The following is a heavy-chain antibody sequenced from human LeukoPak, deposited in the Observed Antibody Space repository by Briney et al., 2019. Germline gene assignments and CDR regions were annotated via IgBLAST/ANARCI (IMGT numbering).Heavy chain of an antibody. Sequence: SMKVSCKTSGGTFSSYAISWVRQAPGQGLEWRGRIIPILGIANYAQKFQGRVTITADKSTSTAYMELSSLRSEDTAVYYCASGTPEFITMVRGVYYYYGMDVWGQGTTVTVSS. J-gene: IGHJ6*02. D-gene: IGHD3-10*01. CDR2: IIPILGIA. CDR3: ASGTPEFITMVRGVYYYYGMDV. CDR1: GGTFSSYA. V-gene: IGHV1-69*04.